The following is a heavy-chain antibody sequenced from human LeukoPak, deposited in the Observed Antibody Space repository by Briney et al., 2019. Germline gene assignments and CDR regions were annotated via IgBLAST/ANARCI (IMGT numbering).Heavy chain of an antibody. CDR3: AREKSGSHAHDY. CDR2: INPNSGGT. CDR1: GYTFTGYY. J-gene: IGHJ4*02. Sequence: ASVKVSCKASGYTFTGYYMHWVRQAPGQGLEWMGWINPNSGGTNYAQKFQGRVTMTRDTSISTAYMELSRLRSDDTAVYYCAREKSGSHAHDYWGQGTLVTVSS. D-gene: IGHD1-26*01. V-gene: IGHV1-2*02.